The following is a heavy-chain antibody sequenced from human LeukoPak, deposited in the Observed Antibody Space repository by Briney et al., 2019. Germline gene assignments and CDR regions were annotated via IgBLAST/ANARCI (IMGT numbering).Heavy chain of an antibody. D-gene: IGHD3-10*01. CDR2: IYTSGST. Sequence: SETLSLTCTLSGGSISSYFWSWIRQPAGKGLEWIGRIYTSGSTNYNPSLKSRVTMSVDTSKNQFSLKLSSVTAADTAVYYCARVFRGVIWAFDIWGQRTMVTVSS. CDR3: ARVFRGVIWAFDI. V-gene: IGHV4-4*07. J-gene: IGHJ3*02. CDR1: GGSISSYF.